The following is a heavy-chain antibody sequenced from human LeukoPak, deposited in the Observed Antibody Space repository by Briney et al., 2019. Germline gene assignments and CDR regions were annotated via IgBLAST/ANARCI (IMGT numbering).Heavy chain of an antibody. V-gene: IGHV1-24*01. D-gene: IGHD3-3*01. Sequence: GASVKVSCKVSGYTLTELSMHWVRQAPGKGLEWMGGFDPEDGETIYAQKFQGRATMTEDTSTDTAYMELSSLRSEDTAVYYCARADYYDFWSGYSPQGYYYYYMDVWGKGTTVTVSS. CDR1: GYTLTELS. CDR3: ARADYYDFWSGYSPQGYYYYYMDV. CDR2: FDPEDGET. J-gene: IGHJ6*03.